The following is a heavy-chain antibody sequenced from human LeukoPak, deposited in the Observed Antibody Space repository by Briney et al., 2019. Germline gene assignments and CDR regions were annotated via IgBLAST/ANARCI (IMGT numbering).Heavy chain of an antibody. CDR2: ISYDGSNK. J-gene: IGHJ4*02. V-gene: IGHV3-30*03. Sequence: GGSLRLSCTASGFTFSSCGMHWVRQAPGNGLEWVAVISYDGSNKYYADPVKGRFTISRYNSKNTLYLQMNSLRAEDTAVYYCARGRELLGGIDYWGQGTLVTVSS. D-gene: IGHD1-26*01. CDR3: ARGRELLGGIDY. CDR1: GFTFSSCG.